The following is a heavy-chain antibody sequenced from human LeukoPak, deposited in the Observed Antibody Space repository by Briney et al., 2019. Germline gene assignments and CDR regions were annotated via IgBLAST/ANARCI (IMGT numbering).Heavy chain of an antibody. CDR2: IYSGGST. D-gene: IGHD3-22*01. V-gene: IGHV3-66*01. CDR3: AKRTPYSSGSYYFDY. J-gene: IGHJ4*02. Sequence: GGSLRLSCAASGFTVSSTYMNWIRQAPGKGLEWVSVIYSGGSTYYADSVKGRFTISRDNSKNTLYLQMNSLRVEDTAVYYCAKRTPYSSGSYYFDYWGQGTLVTVSS. CDR1: GFTVSSTY.